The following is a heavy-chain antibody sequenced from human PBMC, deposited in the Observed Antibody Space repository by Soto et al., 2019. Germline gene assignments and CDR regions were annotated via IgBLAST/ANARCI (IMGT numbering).Heavy chain of an antibody. CDR2: INHSGST. Sequence: QVQLQQWGAGLLKPSETLSLTCAVYGGCFSGYYWSWIRQPPGKGLEWIGEINHSGSTNYNPSLKSPVTISIDKSKNQFSLKVISVTAAHTAVYFCARGGSSGYVHWGQGTLVTVSS. V-gene: IGHV4-34*01. J-gene: IGHJ5*02. CDR3: ARGGSSGYVH. D-gene: IGHD3-22*01. CDR1: GGCFSGYY.